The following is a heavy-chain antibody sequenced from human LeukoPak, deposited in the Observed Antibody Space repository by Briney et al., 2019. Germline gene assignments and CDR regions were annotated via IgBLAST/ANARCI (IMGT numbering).Heavy chain of an antibody. CDR3: ARGSYMVRGVINPFFLDY. CDR2: MFYSGST. D-gene: IGHD3-10*01. Sequence: PSETLSLTCTVSGGSISSGGYYWSWIRQLSGQGLEWIGYMFYSGSTDYNPSLKSRVTMSLDSSKNQFSLKLSSVTAADTAVYYCARGSYMVRGVINPFFLDYWGQGTLVTVSS. CDR1: GGSISSGGYY. J-gene: IGHJ4*02. V-gene: IGHV4-31*03.